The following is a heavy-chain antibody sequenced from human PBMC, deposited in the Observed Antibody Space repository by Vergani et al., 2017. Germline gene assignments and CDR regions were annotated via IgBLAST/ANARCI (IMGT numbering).Heavy chain of an antibody. CDR3: AREDISLTVEGANYMDI. Sequence: QVQLHQSGPGLVKPSQTLSLTCAISGDRVSNKSAGWNWIRQSPSRGLEWLGRTYFMSKWYNDYAASVKSRMTINSDTSKNLFSLQLQSVTPEDTAVYYRAREDISLTVEGANYMDIWGKGTTVTVSS. CDR1: GDRVSNKSAG. D-gene: IGHD3-22*01. V-gene: IGHV6-1*01. J-gene: IGHJ6*03. CDR2: TYFMSKWYN.